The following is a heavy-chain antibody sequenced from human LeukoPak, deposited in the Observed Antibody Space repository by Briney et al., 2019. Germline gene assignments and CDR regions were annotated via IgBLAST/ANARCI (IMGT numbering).Heavy chain of an antibody. CDR2: ISYDGSNK. CDR1: GFTFSSYA. CDR3: ARDIKGPRHQLLKGLDY. Sequence: PGGSLRLSCAASGFTFSSYAMHWVRQAPGKGLEWVAVISYDGSNKYYADSVKGRFTISRDNSKNTLYLQMNSLRAEDTAVYYCARDIKGPRHQLLKGLDYCGQGTLVTVSS. J-gene: IGHJ4*02. D-gene: IGHD2-2*01. V-gene: IGHV3-30-3*01.